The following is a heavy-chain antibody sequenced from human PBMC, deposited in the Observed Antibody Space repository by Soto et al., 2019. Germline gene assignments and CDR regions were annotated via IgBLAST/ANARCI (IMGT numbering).Heavy chain of an antibody. D-gene: IGHD3-22*01. CDR3: ARTMIVVARGYYYGMDV. Sequence: PGGSLRLSCAASGFTFSSYSMNWVRQAPGKGLEWVSSISSSSSYIYYADSVKGRFTISRDNAKNLLYLQMNSLRAEDTAAYYCARTMIVVARGYYYGMDVWGQGTTVTVSS. J-gene: IGHJ6*02. CDR1: GFTFSSYS. V-gene: IGHV3-21*01. CDR2: ISSSSSYI.